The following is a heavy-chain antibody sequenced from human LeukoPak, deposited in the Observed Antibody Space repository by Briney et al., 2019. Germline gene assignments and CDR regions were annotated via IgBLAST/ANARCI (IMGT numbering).Heavy chain of an antibody. CDR2: INPSGGSP. V-gene: IGHV1-46*01. D-gene: IGHD6-19*01. J-gene: IGHJ4*02. CDR3: ARNSGWYGIS. Sequence: ASVKVSCKASGYTFTSYHLHWVRQAPGQGLEWMGIINPSGGSPNYAQKFQGRVTMTRDMSTSTVNMELSSLRSEDTAVYYCARNSGWYGISWGQGTLVIVSS. CDR1: GYTFTSYH.